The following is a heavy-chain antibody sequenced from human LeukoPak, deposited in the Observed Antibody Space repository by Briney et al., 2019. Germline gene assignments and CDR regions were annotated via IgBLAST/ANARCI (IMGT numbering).Heavy chain of an antibody. CDR2: ISGSGGST. J-gene: IGHJ4*02. V-gene: IGHV3-23*01. D-gene: IGHD3-10*01. CDR1: GFTFSSYA. CDR3: AKSRGFLLANAFFDY. Sequence: GGSLRLSCAASGFTFSSYAMSWVRQAPGKGLEWVSVISGSGGSTYYADSVKGRFTISRDNSKNTLYLQMNSLRAEDTAVYYCAKSRGFLLANAFFDYWGQGALVTVSS.